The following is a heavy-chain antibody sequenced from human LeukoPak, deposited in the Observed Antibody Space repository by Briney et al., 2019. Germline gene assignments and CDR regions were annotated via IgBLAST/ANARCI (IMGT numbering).Heavy chain of an antibody. V-gene: IGHV1-2*02. J-gene: IGHJ4*02. CDR1: GYTFTDYY. D-gene: IGHD2-2*01. CDR2: INPNSGDT. Sequence: ASVKVSCKASGYTFTDYYMHWVRQAPGQGFEWMGWINPNSGDTNYAQKFQGRVTMTRDTSISTAHMEMSRLRSDDTAVYYCARANFLYCSSTTCLFDYWGQGTLVTVSS. CDR3: ARANFLYCSSTTCLFDY.